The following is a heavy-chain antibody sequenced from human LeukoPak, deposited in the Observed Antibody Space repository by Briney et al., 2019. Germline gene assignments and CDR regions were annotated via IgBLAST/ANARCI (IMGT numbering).Heavy chain of an antibody. V-gene: IGHV4-31*03. J-gene: IGHJ4*02. CDR2: IYYTGST. D-gene: IGHD6-6*01. Sequence: SQTLSLTCTVSGGSIRSGGYYWSWIRQHPGKGLEWIGYIYYTGSTYYNPSLKSRVTMSVDTSNNQYSLKLSSVTAADTAVYYCARAPYSSSSVDYWGQGTLVTVSS. CDR1: GGSIRSGGYY. CDR3: ARAPYSSSSVDY.